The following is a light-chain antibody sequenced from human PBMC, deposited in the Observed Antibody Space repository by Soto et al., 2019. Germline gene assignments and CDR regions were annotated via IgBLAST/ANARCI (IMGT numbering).Light chain of an antibody. Sequence: EIVLTQSPATLSLSPGERATLSCRASQSVSSYLAWYQQKRGQAPRLLIYDASNRATGIPARFSGSGSGTDFTLTISSLEPEDFAVYYCQQRSNWPPSWTFGQGTKVDIK. CDR2: DAS. J-gene: IGKJ1*01. CDR1: QSVSSY. V-gene: IGKV3-11*01. CDR3: QQRSNWPPSWT.